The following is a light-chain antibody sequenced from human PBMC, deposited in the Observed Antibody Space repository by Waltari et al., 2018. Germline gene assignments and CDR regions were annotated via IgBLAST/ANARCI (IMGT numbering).Light chain of an antibody. CDR1: QTVHTW. CDR2: KAS. CDR3: QQDSKDST. J-gene: IGKJ2*01. V-gene: IGKV1-5*03. Sequence: DIQMTQSPSTLSASVGDRVTITCRASQTVHTWLAWYQQKPRKAPKLLIYKASTLESGVPERVSGSGSGTEFTLTSSSLQPDDCATYYCQQDSKDSTFGQGTHLKI.